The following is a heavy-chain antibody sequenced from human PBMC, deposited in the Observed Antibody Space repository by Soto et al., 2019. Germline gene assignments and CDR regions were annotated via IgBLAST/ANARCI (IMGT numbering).Heavy chain of an antibody. V-gene: IGHV3-7*05. J-gene: IGHJ6*02. Sequence: EVQLVESGGGLVQPGGSLRLSCAASGFTFRTCWLSWVRQVPGKGLEWVANINLDGSEKNYLDSVKSRFTISRDNARNSLYLQRSSLRAEDMALYYCARDGSTSWYSYDYHGMDVWGQGTTVTVSS. CDR2: INLDGSEK. D-gene: IGHD5-18*01. CDR1: GFTFRTCW. CDR3: ARDGSTSWYSYDYHGMDV.